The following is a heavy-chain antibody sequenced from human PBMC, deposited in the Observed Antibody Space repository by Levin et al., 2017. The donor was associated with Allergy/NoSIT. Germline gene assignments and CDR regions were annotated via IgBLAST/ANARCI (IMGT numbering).Heavy chain of an antibody. D-gene: IGHD4-17*01. V-gene: IGHV3-7*04. J-gene: IGHJ4*02. CDR2: IKQDGSEK. Sequence: GESLKISCAASGFTFSSYWMSWVRQAPGKGLEWVANIKQDGSEKYYVDSVKGRFTISRDNAKNSLYLQMNSLRAEDTAVYYCAREPYGDADYWGQGTLVTVSS. CDR3: AREPYGDADY. CDR1: GFTFSSYW.